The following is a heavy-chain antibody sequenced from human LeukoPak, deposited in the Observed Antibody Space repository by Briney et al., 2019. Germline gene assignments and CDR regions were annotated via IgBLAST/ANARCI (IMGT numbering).Heavy chain of an antibody. J-gene: IGHJ4*02. Sequence: PGGSLRLSCAASGFTFSSYAMHWVRQSPGKGLEWVAVISYDGSNKYYADSVKGRFTISRDNSKNTLYLQMNSLRAEDTAVYYCARDDGQWLVPRFDYWGQGTLVTVSS. CDR1: GFTFSSYA. CDR2: ISYDGSNK. V-gene: IGHV3-30-3*01. CDR3: ARDDGQWLVPRFDY. D-gene: IGHD6-19*01.